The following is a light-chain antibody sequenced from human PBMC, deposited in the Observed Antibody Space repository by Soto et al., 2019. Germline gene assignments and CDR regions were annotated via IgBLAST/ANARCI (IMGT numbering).Light chain of an antibody. Sequence: DVVMTQSPLSLPVTPGEPASISCRSSQSLLYSDGDNYLDWYVQKPGQSPQLLIYLASNRASGVPARFSGSGSGIHFRLKISRVQAEDVGLYYCMQGLQTPNTFGQGTRLDMK. CDR3: MQGLQTPNT. J-gene: IGKJ5*01. V-gene: IGKV2-28*01. CDR2: LAS. CDR1: QSLLYSDGDNY.